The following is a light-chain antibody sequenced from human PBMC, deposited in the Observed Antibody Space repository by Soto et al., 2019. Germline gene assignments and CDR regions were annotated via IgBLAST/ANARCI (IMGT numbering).Light chain of an antibody. V-gene: IGKV3-15*01. CDR2: GAS. CDR1: QNIGSN. Sequence: EIVMTQSPATLSVSPGERVTLSCRASQNIGSNLAWYQQKFGQAPRLLIYGASTRVTGIPARISGSGSGTEFTLIISSLQSEDSAVYYCQQYNSWLWTFGQGTKVDIK. CDR3: QQYNSWLWT. J-gene: IGKJ1*01.